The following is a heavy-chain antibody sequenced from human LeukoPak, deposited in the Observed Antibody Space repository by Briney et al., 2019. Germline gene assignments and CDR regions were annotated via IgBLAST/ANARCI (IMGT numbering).Heavy chain of an antibody. D-gene: IGHD6-19*01. J-gene: IGHJ4*02. CDR2: ISSNGGST. CDR3: VKDREQWLVRHYFDY. Sequence: GGSLRLSCSASGFTFSSYAMHWVRQAPGKGLEYVSAISSNGGSTYYADSVKGRFNISRDNSKNTLYLQMSSLRAEDTAVYYCVKDREQWLVRHYFDYWGQGTLVTVSS. CDR1: GFTFSSYA. V-gene: IGHV3-64D*06.